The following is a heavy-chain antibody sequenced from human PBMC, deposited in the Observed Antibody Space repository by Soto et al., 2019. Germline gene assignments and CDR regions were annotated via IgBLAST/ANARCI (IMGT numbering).Heavy chain of an antibody. J-gene: IGHJ6*02. Sequence: GESLKISCKGSGYSFTSYWIGWVRQMPGKGLEWMGIIYPGDSDTRYSPSFQGQVTISADKSISTAYLQWSSLKASDTAMYYCAKVDTAMVGYYYYGMDAWGQGTTVTVSS. V-gene: IGHV5-51*01. CDR2: IYPGDSDT. CDR1: GYSFTSYW. CDR3: AKVDTAMVGYYYYGMDA. D-gene: IGHD5-18*01.